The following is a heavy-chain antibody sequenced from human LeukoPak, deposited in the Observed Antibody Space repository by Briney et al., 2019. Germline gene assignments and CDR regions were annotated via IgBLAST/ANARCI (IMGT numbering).Heavy chain of an antibody. J-gene: IGHJ5*02. D-gene: IGHD2-2*01. Sequence: KPSETLSLTCTVSGGSINSDYWSWIRQPPGKGLEWIGYIYYSGSGSANYNPSLKSRVTISVDTSKNQFSLKLSSATAADTAVYYCARSRWFDPWGQGALVTVSS. CDR3: ARSRWFDP. CDR2: IYYSGSGSA. V-gene: IGHV4-59*01. CDR1: GGSINSDY.